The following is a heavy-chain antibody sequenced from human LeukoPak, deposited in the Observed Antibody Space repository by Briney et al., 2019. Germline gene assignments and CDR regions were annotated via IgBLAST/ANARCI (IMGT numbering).Heavy chain of an antibody. CDR3: ARDGGAIVGAPIRG. V-gene: IGHV3-21*01. CDR2: ISSSSSYI. Sequence: GGSLRLSCAASGFTVSSNYMSWVRQAPGKGLEWVSSISSSSSYIYYADSVKGRFTISRDNAKNSLYLQMNSLRAEDTAVYYCARDGGAIVGAPIRGWGQGTLVTVSS. D-gene: IGHD1-26*01. CDR1: GFTVSSNY. J-gene: IGHJ4*02.